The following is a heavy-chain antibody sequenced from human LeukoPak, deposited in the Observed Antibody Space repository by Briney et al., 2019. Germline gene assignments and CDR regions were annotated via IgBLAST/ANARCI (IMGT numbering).Heavy chain of an antibody. CDR3: ARGSPNWVGATSHFDY. CDR1: GYTFTSYY. J-gene: IGHJ4*02. CDR2: INPSGGST. D-gene: IGHD1-26*01. Sequence: ASVKVSCKASGYTFTSYYMHWVRQAPGQGLEWMGIINPSGGSTSYAQKFQGRVTMTRDTSTSTVYMELSSLRSEDTAVYYCARGSPNWVGATSHFDYWGQGTLATVSS. V-gene: IGHV1-46*01.